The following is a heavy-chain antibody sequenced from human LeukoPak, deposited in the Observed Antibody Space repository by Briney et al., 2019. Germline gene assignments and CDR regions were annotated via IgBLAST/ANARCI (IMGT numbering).Heavy chain of an antibody. D-gene: IGHD6-13*01. J-gene: IGHJ6*02. Sequence: ASVKVSCKASGYTFTGYYMHWVRQAPGQGLEWMGWINPNSGGTNYAQKLQGRVTMTTDTSTSTAYMELRSLRSDDTAVYYCARDRMESWSSAKYYGMDVWGQGTTVTVSS. CDR3: ARDRMESWSSAKYYGMDV. V-gene: IGHV1-2*02. CDR1: GYTFTGYY. CDR2: INPNSGGT.